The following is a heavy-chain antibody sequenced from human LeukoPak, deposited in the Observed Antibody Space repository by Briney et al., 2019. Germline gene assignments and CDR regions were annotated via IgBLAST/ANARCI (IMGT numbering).Heavy chain of an antibody. CDR1: GFTFSSYW. CDR3: ARGVGAAGEYYFDY. CDR2: IKQDGSEK. Sequence: GGSLRLSCAASGFTFSSYWMSWVRQAPGKGLEWVANIKQDGSEKYYVDSVKGRFTISRDNAKNSPYLQMNSLRAEDTAVYYCARGVGAAGEYYFDYWGQGTLVTVSS. D-gene: IGHD1-26*01. J-gene: IGHJ4*02. V-gene: IGHV3-7*01.